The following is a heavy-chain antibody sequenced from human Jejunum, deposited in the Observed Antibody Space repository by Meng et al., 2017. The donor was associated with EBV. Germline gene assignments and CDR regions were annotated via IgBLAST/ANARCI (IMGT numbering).Heavy chain of an antibody. J-gene: IGHJ4*02. V-gene: IGHV4-30-2*01. CDR3: ARGAYFDY. Sequence: QLLLQGSASGLWKPSETLSLTCAVSGGSISSGGYSWHWIRQPPGKGLQWIGYIYYSGSAFYNPSLKSRVTLSVDRSKNQFSLNLSSVTAADTAVYYCARGAYFDYWGQGTLVTVSS. CDR2: IYYSGSA. CDR1: GGSISSGGYS.